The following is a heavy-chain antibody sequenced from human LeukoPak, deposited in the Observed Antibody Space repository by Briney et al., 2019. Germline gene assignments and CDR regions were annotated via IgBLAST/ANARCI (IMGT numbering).Heavy chain of an antibody. Sequence: SETLSLTCAVYGGSCSGYYWSWIRQPPGKGLEWIGEINHSRSTHYNPSLKSRVTISVDTSKNQFSLKLSSVTAADTAVYYCAREETSAAANWFDPWGQGTLVTVSS. D-gene: IGHD2-2*01. J-gene: IGHJ5*02. CDR1: GGSCSGYY. CDR3: AREETSAAANWFDP. CDR2: INHSRST. V-gene: IGHV4-34*01.